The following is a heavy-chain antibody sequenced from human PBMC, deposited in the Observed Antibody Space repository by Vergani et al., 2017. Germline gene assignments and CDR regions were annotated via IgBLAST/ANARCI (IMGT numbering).Heavy chain of an antibody. J-gene: IGHJ4*02. D-gene: IGHD5/OR15-5a*01. CDR2: ISARYPST. V-gene: IGHV3-23*04. Sequence: VESGGGLVQPGGSVRLSCAASGFTFSACPMTWVRQAPGKGLEWVSAISARYPSTDYADSVKGRFTISRDNSKSTLFLQMNGLTSEDTAIYYCAQCANSVPRLPVYWGQGALVAVSS. CDR3: AQCANSVPRLPVY. CDR1: GFTFSACP.